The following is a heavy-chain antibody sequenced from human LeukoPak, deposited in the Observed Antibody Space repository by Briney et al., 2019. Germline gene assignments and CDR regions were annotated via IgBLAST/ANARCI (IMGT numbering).Heavy chain of an antibody. CDR1: GGSISRSSYY. Sequence: SETLSLTCTVSGGSISRSSYYWGWIRQPPGKGLEWIGSIYYSGSTYYNPSLKSRVTISVDTSKNQFSLKLSSVTAADTAVYYCARLVGATAVGYFDYWGQGTLVTVSS. J-gene: IGHJ4*02. CDR2: IYYSGST. CDR3: ARLVGATAVGYFDY. V-gene: IGHV4-39*01. D-gene: IGHD1-26*01.